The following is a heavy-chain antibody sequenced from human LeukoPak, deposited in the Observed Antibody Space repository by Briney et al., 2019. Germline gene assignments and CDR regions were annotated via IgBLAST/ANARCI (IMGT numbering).Heavy chain of an antibody. J-gene: IGHJ4*02. V-gene: IGHV3-9*01. Sequence: PGRSLRLSCAASGFTFDDYAMHWVRQAPGKGLEWVSGISWNSGSIGYADSVKGRFTISRDNAKNSLYLQMNSLRAEDTALYYCAKDMGWELLGSFDYWGQGTLVTVSP. CDR3: AKDMGWELLGSFDY. CDR2: ISWNSGSI. CDR1: GFTFDDYA. D-gene: IGHD1-26*01.